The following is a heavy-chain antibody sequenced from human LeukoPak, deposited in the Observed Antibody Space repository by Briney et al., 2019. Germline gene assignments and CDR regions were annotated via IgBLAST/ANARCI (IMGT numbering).Heavy chain of an antibody. Sequence: GASVKVSCKASGGTFSSYAISWVRQAPGQRLEWMGWINAGNGNTKYSQKFQGRVTITRDTSASTAYMELSSLRSEDTAVYYCARGIGYYYGSGSYYNGAPNFDYGGKGPLVTVSS. J-gene: IGHJ4*02. CDR2: INAGNGNT. CDR1: GGTFSSYA. CDR3: ARGIGYYYGSGSYYNGAPNFDY. D-gene: IGHD3-10*01. V-gene: IGHV1-3*01.